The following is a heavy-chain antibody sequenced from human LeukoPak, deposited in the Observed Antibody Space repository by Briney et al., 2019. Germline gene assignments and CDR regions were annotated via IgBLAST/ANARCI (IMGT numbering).Heavy chain of an antibody. CDR3: ARGFLADLSMVWVDY. Sequence: GGSLRLSCAASGFSFDDYGMSWVRHAPGQGLEWVSGINWNGGSTGYADSVKGRFTISRDNAKNSLYLQMSSLRAEDTALYYCARGFLADLSMVWVDYWGQGALVTVSS. CDR2: INWNGGST. J-gene: IGHJ4*02. V-gene: IGHV3-20*04. CDR1: GFSFDDYG. D-gene: IGHD3-10*01.